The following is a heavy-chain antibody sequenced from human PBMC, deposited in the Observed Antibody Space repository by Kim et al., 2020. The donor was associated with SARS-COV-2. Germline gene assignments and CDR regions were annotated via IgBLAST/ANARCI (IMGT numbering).Heavy chain of an antibody. CDR2: ISWNSGSI. Sequence: GRSLRRSCAASGFTFGDYAMHWVRQAPGKGLEWVSGISWNSGSIGYADSVKGRFTISRDNAKNSLYLQMNSLIAEDTALYYCAKDTLWFGDLHYMDVGGRGTTVTVSS. CDR3: AKDTLWFGDLHYMDV. D-gene: IGHD3-10*01. V-gene: IGHV3-9*01. CDR1: GFTFGDYA. J-gene: IGHJ6*03.